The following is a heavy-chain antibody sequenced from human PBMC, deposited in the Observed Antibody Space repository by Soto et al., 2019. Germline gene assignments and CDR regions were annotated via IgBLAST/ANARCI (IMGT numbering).Heavy chain of an antibody. V-gene: IGHV4-4*07. Sequence: PLATLSLTCPVSGVSISSYYWSWIRQPAGKGLEWIGRIYSSGNTKYNPSLQSRVTMSLDTSNNQFSLRLTSVTAADTAVYYCARGQRFSDWFDPWGQGTVVTVSS. J-gene: IGHJ5*02. CDR2: IYSSGNT. D-gene: IGHD3-3*01. CDR3: ARGQRFSDWFDP. CDR1: GVSISSYY.